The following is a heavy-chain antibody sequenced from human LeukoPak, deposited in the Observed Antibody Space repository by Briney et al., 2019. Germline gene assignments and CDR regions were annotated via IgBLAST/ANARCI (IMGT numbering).Heavy chain of an antibody. V-gene: IGHV3-33*06. CDR1: GFTFSHTG. J-gene: IGHJ4*02. D-gene: IGHD3-16*01. CDR2: IWYDGSEK. Sequence: PGRSLRLSCAASGFTFSHTGMHWVRQAPGKGLEWVAVIWYDGSEKYYADSVKGRFTISRDNSKNTVYLQMNSLRVDDTAVYYCAKDWGTSGDGSSFGFFDYWGQGALVTVSS. CDR3: AKDWGTSGDGSSFGFFDY.